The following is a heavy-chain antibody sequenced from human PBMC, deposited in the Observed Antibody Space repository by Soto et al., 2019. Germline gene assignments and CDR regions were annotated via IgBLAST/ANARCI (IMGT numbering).Heavy chain of an antibody. D-gene: IGHD6-6*01. CDR3: ARVHLVRTSSYYCGMDV. J-gene: IGHJ6*02. Sequence: GVSLSLSCATSGFTFSNYRMNWVRQAPGKGLEWVASISGSGKDTFYRDSVKDRFTISRDNAESSLVLQMNSLTVDDTAVYHCARVHLVRTSSYYCGMDVWGPGTTVTVSS. V-gene: IGHV3-21*06. CDR1: GFTFSNYR. CDR2: ISGSGKDT.